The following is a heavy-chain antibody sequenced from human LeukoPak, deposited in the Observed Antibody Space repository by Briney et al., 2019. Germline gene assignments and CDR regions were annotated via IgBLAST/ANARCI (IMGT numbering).Heavy chain of an antibody. D-gene: IGHD5-18*01. CDR3: AGRNYSYGSFDYYYGMDV. CDR1: GFTFTSSA. V-gene: IGHV1-58*01. J-gene: IGHJ6*02. CDR2: IVVGSGNT. Sequence: GASVKVSCKASGFTFTSSAVQWVRQARGQRLEWIGWIVVGSGNTNYAQKFQERVTITRDMSTSTAYMELSSLRSEDTAVYYCAGRNYSYGSFDYYYGMDVWGQGTTVTVSS.